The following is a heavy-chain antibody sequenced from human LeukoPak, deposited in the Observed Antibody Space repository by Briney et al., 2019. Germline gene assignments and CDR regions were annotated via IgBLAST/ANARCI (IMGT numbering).Heavy chain of an antibody. CDR1: GGSFSGYY. J-gene: IGHJ4*02. D-gene: IGHD5-24*01. CDR2: INHSGST. V-gene: IGHV4-34*01. Sequence: SETLSPTCAVYGGSFSGYYWSWIRQPPGKGLEWIGEINHSGSTNYNPSLKSRVTISVDTSKNQFSLKLSSVTAADTAVYYCARGGSSRDGYNYYFDYWGQGTLVTVSS. CDR3: ARGGSSRDGYNYYFDY.